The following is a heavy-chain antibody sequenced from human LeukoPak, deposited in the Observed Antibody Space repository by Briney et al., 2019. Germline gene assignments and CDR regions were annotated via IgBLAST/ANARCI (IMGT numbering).Heavy chain of an antibody. CDR2: IYYNGSP. CDR1: GDSVSTYY. V-gene: IGHV4-59*02. CDR3: ARDRRAAGSIFDF. J-gene: IGHJ4*02. Sequence: PSETLSLTCTVSGDSVSTYYWSWIRQPPGKGLEWIGNIYYNGSPNYNPSLKGRVTISIDRSKNQFSLKLSSVTAADTAVYFCARDRRAAGSIFDFWGQGTLVTVSS. D-gene: IGHD6-13*01.